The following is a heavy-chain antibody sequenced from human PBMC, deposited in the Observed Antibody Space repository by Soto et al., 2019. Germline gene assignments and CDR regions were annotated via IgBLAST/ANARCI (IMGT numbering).Heavy chain of an antibody. CDR3: ARVDFQLLVDY. D-gene: IGHD2-2*01. J-gene: IGHJ4*02. Sequence: GGSLSLYCAASGFTFSSYWMNWVRQAPGKGLEWVSYISISSSHIYYADSMKGRFTISRDNAKNSLFLQMNSLRAEDTAVYYCARVDFQLLVDYWGQGTLVTVAS. V-gene: IGHV3-21*01. CDR1: GFTFSSYW. CDR2: ISISSSHI.